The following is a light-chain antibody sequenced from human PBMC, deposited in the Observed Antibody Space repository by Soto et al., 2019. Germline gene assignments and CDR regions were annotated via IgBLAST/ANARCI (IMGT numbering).Light chain of an antibody. CDR3: RQTLQTPGT. V-gene: IGKV2-28*01. Sequence: DIVMTQSPLSLPVTPGSPASISCRSIRSLYRNGYNYLYWYLPKPAKSPQLRIYFGSNRASGVPDRFSGSGSGTAVTLEISRVEAEDLGVDYCRQTLQTPGTFGGGTKVES. CDR1: RSLYRNGYNY. CDR2: FGS. J-gene: IGKJ4*01.